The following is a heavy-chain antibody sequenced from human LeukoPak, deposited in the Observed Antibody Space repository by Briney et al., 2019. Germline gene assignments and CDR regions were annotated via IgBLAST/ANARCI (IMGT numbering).Heavy chain of an antibody. CDR1: GYTFTGYY. Sequence: ASVKVSCKASGYTFTGYYMHWVRQAPGQGLEWMGWINPNSGGTNYAQKFQGRVTMTRDTSISTAYMELSRLRPDDTAVYYCARDLKLSRLLWFGELLSKVAYYFDYWGQGTLVTVSS. CDR2: INPNSGGT. J-gene: IGHJ4*02. D-gene: IGHD3-10*01. V-gene: IGHV1-2*02. CDR3: ARDLKLSRLLWFGELLSKVAYYFDY.